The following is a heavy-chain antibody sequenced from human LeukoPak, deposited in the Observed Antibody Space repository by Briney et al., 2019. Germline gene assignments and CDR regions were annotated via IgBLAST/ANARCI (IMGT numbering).Heavy chain of an antibody. J-gene: IGHJ4*02. CDR3: AKDGRVALLYYFDY. CDR2: ISYDGSNK. V-gene: IGHV3-30*04. Sequence: GGSLRLSCAASGFTFSSYAMHWVRQAPGKGLEWVAVISYDGSNKYYADSVKGRFTISRDNSKNALYLQMNSLRAEDTAVYYCAKDGRVALLYYFDYWGQGTLVTVSS. CDR1: GFTFSSYA. D-gene: IGHD1-26*01.